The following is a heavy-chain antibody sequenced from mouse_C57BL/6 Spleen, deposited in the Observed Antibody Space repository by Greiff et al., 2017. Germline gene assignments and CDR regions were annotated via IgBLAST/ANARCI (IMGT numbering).Heavy chain of an antibody. Sequence: QVQLQQSGPELVKPGASVKISCKASGYAFSSSWMNWVKQRPGKGLEWIGRIYPGDGDTNYNGKFKGKATLTADKSSSTAYMQLSSLTSEDSAVYFCARSDYYGSSSWYFDVWGTGTTVTVSS. CDR3: ARSDYYGSSSWYFDV. D-gene: IGHD1-1*01. J-gene: IGHJ1*03. CDR2: IYPGDGDT. V-gene: IGHV1-82*01. CDR1: GYAFSSSW.